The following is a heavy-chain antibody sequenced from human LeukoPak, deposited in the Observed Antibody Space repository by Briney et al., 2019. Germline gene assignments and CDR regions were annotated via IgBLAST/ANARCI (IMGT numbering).Heavy chain of an antibody. J-gene: IGHJ4*02. Sequence: SVKVSCKASGGTFSRYAISWVRQAPGQGLEWMGRIIPILGIAKYAQKFQGRVTITADKSTSTAYMELSSLRSEDTAVYYCARSEDYYDSSGYYDYWGQGTLVTVSS. CDR2: IIPILGIA. V-gene: IGHV1-69*04. D-gene: IGHD3-22*01. CDR1: GGTFSRYA. CDR3: ARSEDYYDSSGYYDY.